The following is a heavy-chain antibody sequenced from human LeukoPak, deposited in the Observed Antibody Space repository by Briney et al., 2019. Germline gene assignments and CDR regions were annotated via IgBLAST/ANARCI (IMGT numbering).Heavy chain of an antibody. D-gene: IGHD2-15*01. J-gene: IGHJ4*02. CDR2: IFISGST. V-gene: IGHV4-4*07. Sequence: PSETLSLTCTVSGGSIRGYYWSWIRQPAGKPLEWIGRIFISGSTNYNPSLKSRVTMSVDMSKNQFSLKVSSVSAADTAVYYCARDGYGGSVWGQGILVTVSS. CDR1: GGSIRGYY. CDR3: ARDGYGGSV.